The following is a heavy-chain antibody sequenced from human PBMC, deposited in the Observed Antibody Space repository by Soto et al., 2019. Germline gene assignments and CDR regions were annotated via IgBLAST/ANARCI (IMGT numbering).Heavy chain of an antibody. CDR2: ISAYNGNT. V-gene: IGHV1-18*04. CDR1: GYTFTSYG. Sequence: ASVKVSCKASGYTFTSYGISWVRQAPGQGLEWMGWISAYNGNTNYAQKLQGRVTMTTDTSTSTAYMELRSLRSDDTAVYYCAREDKGSRGYDCRLAFDIWGEGTMVTVSS. J-gene: IGHJ3*02. D-gene: IGHD5-12*01. CDR3: AREDKGSRGYDCRLAFDI.